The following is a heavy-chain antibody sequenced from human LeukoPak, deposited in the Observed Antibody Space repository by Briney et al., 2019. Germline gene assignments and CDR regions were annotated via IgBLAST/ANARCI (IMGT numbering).Heavy chain of an antibody. D-gene: IGHD2-2*02. CDR2: ISGSGGST. J-gene: IGHJ4*02. Sequence: PGGSLRLSCAASGFTFSSYAMSWVRQAPGKGLEWVSAISGSGGSTYYADSVKGRFTISRDNSKNTLYLQMNSLRAEDTAVYYRALVPAAIREYYFDYWGQGTLVTVSS. V-gene: IGHV3-23*01. CDR3: ALVPAAIREYYFDY. CDR1: GFTFSSYA.